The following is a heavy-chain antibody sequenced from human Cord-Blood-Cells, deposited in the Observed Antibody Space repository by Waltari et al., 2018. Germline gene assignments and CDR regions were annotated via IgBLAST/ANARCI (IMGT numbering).Heavy chain of an antibody. CDR1: GYTLTELS. D-gene: IGHD2-8*02. CDR3: ATSHCTGGVCYSQFRY. CDR2: FGPEDGET. Sequence: QVQLVQSGAEVKKPGASVKVSCKVSGYTLTELSMHWVRQAPGKGLEWMGGFGPEDGETSYAQKFQGRVTMTEDTSTDTAYMELSSRRSEDTAVYYCATSHCTGGVCYSQFRYWGQGTLVTVSS. J-gene: IGHJ4*02. V-gene: IGHV1-24*01.